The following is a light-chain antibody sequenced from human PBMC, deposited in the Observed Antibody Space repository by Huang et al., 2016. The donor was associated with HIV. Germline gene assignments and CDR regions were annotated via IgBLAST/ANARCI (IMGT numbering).Light chain of an antibody. CDR3: QQRSNWPPYT. CDR1: QSVSRY. CDR2: DAS. V-gene: IGKV3-11*01. Sequence: EIVLTQSPATLSLSPGERATLSCRASQSVSRYLAWYQQKPGQAPRLLIYDASNRATSIPARFSGSGSGTDFTLTISSLEPEDFAVYYCQQRSNWPPYTFGQGTKLEIK. J-gene: IGKJ2*01.